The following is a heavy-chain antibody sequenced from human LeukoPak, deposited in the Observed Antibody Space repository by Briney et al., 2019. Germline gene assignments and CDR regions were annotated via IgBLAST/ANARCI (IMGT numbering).Heavy chain of an antibody. Sequence: RPSETLTLTCTVSGGSISSSSYYWVWIRQPPGKGLEWIGSIYYSGSTYYNPSLKSRVSISVDTSKNQFSLKLTSVTAADTAVYYCARHTRPGYSGYENAFVIRGERALVTVSS. CDR3: ARHTRPGYSGYENAFVI. CDR2: IYYSGST. CDR1: GGSISSSSYY. J-gene: IGHJ3*02. V-gene: IGHV4-39*01. D-gene: IGHD5-12*01.